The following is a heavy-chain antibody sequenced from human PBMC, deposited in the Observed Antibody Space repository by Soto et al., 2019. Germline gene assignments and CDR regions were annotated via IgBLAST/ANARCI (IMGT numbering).Heavy chain of an antibody. J-gene: IGHJ6*02. Sequence: AVKVSCKASGGTFSSYAIIWVRQAPGQGLEWMGGIIPIFGTANYAQKFQGRVTITADESTSTAYMELSSLRSEDTAVYYCARAYYYDSSANYYYYGMDVWGQGTTVTVSS. CDR1: GGTFSSYA. D-gene: IGHD3-22*01. CDR3: ARAYYYDSSANYYYYGMDV. V-gene: IGHV1-69*13. CDR2: IIPIFGTA.